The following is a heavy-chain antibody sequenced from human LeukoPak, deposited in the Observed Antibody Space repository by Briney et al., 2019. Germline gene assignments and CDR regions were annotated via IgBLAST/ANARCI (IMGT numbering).Heavy chain of an antibody. CDR3: ARVGIQLGTD. CDR1: GGSISSGDYY. J-gene: IGHJ4*02. V-gene: IGHV4-30-4*01. CDR2: IYYSGST. D-gene: IGHD5-18*01. Sequence: SETLSLTCTVSGGSISSGDYYWSWIRQPPGKGLEWIGYIYYSGSTYYNPSLKSRVTTSVDTSKNQFSLKLSSVTAADTAVYYCARVGIQLGTDWGQGTLVTVSS.